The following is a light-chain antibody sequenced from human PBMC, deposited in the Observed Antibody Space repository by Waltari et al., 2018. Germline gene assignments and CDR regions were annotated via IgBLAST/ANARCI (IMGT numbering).Light chain of an antibody. J-gene: IGLJ3*02. CDR2: EGS. CDR1: SSDVGSYNV. V-gene: IGLV2-23*03. CDR3: RSYAFRSAFAV. Sequence: QSALTQPASVSGYPGQSITISCTGTSSDVGSYNVVCCYQQHPGKAPKLMIYEGSKRPSGVSSRCAGPNSGNTASLTVSALQAEEQADYYCRSYAFRSAFAVFGLGTKLTVL.